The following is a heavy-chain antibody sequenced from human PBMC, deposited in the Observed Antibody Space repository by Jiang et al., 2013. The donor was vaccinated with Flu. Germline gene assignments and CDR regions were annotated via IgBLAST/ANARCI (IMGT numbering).Heavy chain of an antibody. D-gene: IGHD1-7*01. V-gene: IGHV6-1*01. Sequence: NWIRQSPSRGLEWLGRTYYRSKWYNDYAVSVKSRITINPDTSKNQFSLQLNSVTPEDTAVYYCAREENWNLPYWGQGTLVTVSS. CDR3: AREENWNLPY. CDR2: TYYRSKWYN. J-gene: IGHJ4*02.